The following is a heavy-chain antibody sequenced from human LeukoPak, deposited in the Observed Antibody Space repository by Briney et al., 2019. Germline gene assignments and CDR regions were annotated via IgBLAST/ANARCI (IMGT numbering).Heavy chain of an antibody. D-gene: IGHD2-21*01. Sequence: GGSLRLSCAASGFTVSSNYMSWVRQAPGKGLEWVSVIYSGGSTYYADSVKGRFTISRDNSKNTLYLQMNSLRAEDTAVYYCARVRGGGHYGYVFDIWGQGTMVTVSS. J-gene: IGHJ3*02. CDR3: ARVRGGGHYGYVFDI. V-gene: IGHV3-53*01. CDR1: GFTVSSNY. CDR2: IYSGGST.